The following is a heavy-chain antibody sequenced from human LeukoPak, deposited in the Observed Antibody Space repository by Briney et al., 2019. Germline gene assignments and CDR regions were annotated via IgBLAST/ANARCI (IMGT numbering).Heavy chain of an antibody. Sequence: SETLSLTCTVYGGSFSGYYWSWIRQPPGKGLEWIGEINHSGSTNYNPSLKSRVTISVDTSKNQFSLTLSSVTAADTAVYYCARGLINYDFWSGYFYFDYWGQGTLVTVSS. V-gene: IGHV4-34*01. CDR2: INHSGST. D-gene: IGHD3-3*01. J-gene: IGHJ4*02. CDR3: ARGLINYDFWSGYFYFDY. CDR1: GGSFSGYY.